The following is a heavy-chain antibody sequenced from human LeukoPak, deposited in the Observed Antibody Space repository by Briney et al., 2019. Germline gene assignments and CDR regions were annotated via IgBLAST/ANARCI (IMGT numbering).Heavy chain of an antibody. J-gene: IGHJ4*02. Sequence: GGSLRLSCTASGFTFGDYAMSWFRQAPGKGLEWVANIKQDGSEKYYVDSVKGRFTISRDNAKNSLYLQMNSLRAEDTAVYYCASPPRGDVDYWGQGTLVTVSS. CDR2: IKQDGSEK. CDR3: ASPPRGDVDY. V-gene: IGHV3-7*01. CDR1: GFTFGDYA. D-gene: IGHD2-21*02.